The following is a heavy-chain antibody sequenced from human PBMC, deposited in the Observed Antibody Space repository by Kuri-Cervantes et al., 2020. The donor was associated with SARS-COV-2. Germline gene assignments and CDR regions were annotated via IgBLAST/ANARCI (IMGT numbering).Heavy chain of an antibody. CDR3: ARGISVAGAKYFDY. CDR2: LYTSGST. D-gene: IGHD6-19*01. CDR1: GGSISTGSYY. J-gene: IGHJ4*02. V-gene: IGHV4-61*02. Sequence: LRLSCTASGGSISTGSYYWTWIRQPAGKGLEWIGRLYTSGSTNYNLSLKNRVTISADTSKNQFSLNLGSVTAADTAVYYCARGISVAGAKYFDYWGQGTLVTVSS.